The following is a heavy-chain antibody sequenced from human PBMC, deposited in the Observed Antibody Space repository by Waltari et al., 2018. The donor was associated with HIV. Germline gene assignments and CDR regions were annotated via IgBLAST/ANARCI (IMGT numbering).Heavy chain of an antibody. V-gene: IGHV1-2*06. CDR3: ARVVAATQLPLLAY. Sequence: QVQPVQSGAAVRKPWDSVKVSCKAYGHTVTCCYKHWVRQAPGQGPEGMGRLNPNGGGTNYAQKFQGRVTMTRDTSISTAYMELNRLTSDDTAVYYCARVVAATQLPLLAYWGQGTLVTVSS. J-gene: IGHJ4*02. CDR2: LNPNGGGT. CDR1: GHTVTCCY. D-gene: IGHD2-15*01.